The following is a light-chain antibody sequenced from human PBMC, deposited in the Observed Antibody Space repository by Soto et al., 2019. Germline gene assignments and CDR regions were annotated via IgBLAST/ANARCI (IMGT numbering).Light chain of an antibody. V-gene: IGLV1-44*01. CDR3: AAWDDSLDGFYV. CDR1: SSNIGTNT. CDR2: NNN. J-gene: IGLJ1*01. Sequence: QSVLTQPPSASGTPGQRVTISCSGSSSNIGTNTVNWYLQLPGTAPKLLMYNNNQRPSGVPERFSGSKSGTSASLAIGGLQSEDEADYYCAAWDDSLDGFYVFGFGTRSPS.